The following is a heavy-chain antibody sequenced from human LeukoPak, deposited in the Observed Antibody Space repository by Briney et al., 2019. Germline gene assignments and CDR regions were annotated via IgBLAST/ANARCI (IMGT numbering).Heavy chain of an antibody. CDR3: ARAENRGYCSSTSCRNWFDP. J-gene: IGHJ5*02. CDR2: IYTSGST. CDR1: GGSIRSYY. D-gene: IGHD2-2*01. V-gene: IGHV4-4*07. Sequence: SETLSLTCTVSGGSIRSYYWSWIRQPAGKGLEWIGRIYTSGSTNYNPSLKSRVTMSVDTSKNQFSLKLSSVTAADTAVYYCARAENRGYCSSTSCRNWFDPWGQGTLVTVSS.